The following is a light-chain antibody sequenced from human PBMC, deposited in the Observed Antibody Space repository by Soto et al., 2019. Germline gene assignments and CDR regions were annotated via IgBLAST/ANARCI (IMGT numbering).Light chain of an antibody. Sequence: EIVLTQSPGTLSLSPGERATLSCRASQSVSNNYLAWYQQKPGQAPRLLIYGASSRAAGIPDRFSGSRSGTDFTLTISSLQPEDFAVYFCQQRSDWQYTFGQGTKVDIK. CDR3: QQRSDWQYT. CDR2: GAS. J-gene: IGKJ2*01. V-gene: IGKV3D-20*02. CDR1: QSVSNNY.